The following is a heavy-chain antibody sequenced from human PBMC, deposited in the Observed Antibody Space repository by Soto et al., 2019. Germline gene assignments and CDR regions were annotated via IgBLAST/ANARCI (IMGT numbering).Heavy chain of an antibody. CDR1: GFTFNTYA. Sequence: LRLSCAASGFTFNTYAMSWVRQAPGKGLEWVSAISDSGGRTYYADSVKGRFTISRDNSKNTLYLQINSLRAEDTAVYFCAKELVNSGWTYFDYWGQGTLVTVSS. J-gene: IGHJ4*02. CDR2: ISDSGGRT. D-gene: IGHD6-19*01. V-gene: IGHV3-23*01. CDR3: AKELVNSGWTYFDY.